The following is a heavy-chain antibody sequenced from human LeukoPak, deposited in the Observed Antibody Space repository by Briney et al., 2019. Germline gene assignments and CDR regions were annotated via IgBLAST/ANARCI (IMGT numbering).Heavy chain of an antibody. CDR1: GFTFSSYA. CDR2: ISGSGGST. D-gene: IGHD3-22*01. CDR3: AKDRRYYDSSGYPFDY. Sequence: PGGSLRLSCAASGFTFSSYAMSWVRQAPGKGLEWVSAISGSGGSTYYADSVKGRFTISRDNSKNTLYLQMNSLRAEDTAVYYCAKDRRYYDSSGYPFDYWGQGTLVTVSS. J-gene: IGHJ4*02. V-gene: IGHV3-23*01.